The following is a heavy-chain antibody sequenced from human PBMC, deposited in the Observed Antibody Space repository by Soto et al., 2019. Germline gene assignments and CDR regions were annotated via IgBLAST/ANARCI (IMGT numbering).Heavy chain of an antibody. CDR3: AKIVVVVPRISWYFDL. J-gene: IGHJ2*01. V-gene: IGHV3-23*01. D-gene: IGHD2-15*01. CDR2: SGSGGGT. Sequence: EVQLLESGGGLVQPGGSLRLSCAASGFTFSSNAISWVRQAPGKGLEWVSTSGSGGGTYYADSVKGRFTISRDNSRSTLYLQMDSLRAEDSAIYYCAKIVVVVPRISWYFDLWGRGTLVTVSS. CDR1: GFTFSSNA.